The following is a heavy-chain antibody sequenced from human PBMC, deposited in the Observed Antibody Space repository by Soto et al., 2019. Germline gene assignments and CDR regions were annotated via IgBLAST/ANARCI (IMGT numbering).Heavy chain of an antibody. CDR2: IYYSGST. Sequence: PSETLSLTCTVSGGSISSGGYYWSWIRQHPGKGLEWIGYIYYSGSTYYNPSLKSRVTISVDTSKNQFSLKLSSVTAADTAVYYCARDYTGSSGYYKTDSFDPWGQGTLVTVSS. J-gene: IGHJ5*02. D-gene: IGHD3-22*01. CDR1: GGSISSGGYY. V-gene: IGHV4-31*03. CDR3: ARDYTGSSGYYKTDSFDP.